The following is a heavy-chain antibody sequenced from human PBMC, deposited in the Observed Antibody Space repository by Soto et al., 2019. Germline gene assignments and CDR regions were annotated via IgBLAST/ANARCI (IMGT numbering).Heavy chain of an antibody. CDR3: ARAAMVPSSYGMDV. J-gene: IGHJ6*02. D-gene: IGHD5-18*01. V-gene: IGHV4-38-2*01. CDR2: IYHSGST. Sequence: PSETLSLTCAVSGYSISSGYYWGWIRQPPGKGLEWIGSIYHSGSTYYNPSLKSRVTISVDTSKNQFSLKLSSVTAADTAVYYCARAAMVPSSYGMDVWAQGTTVPVS. CDR1: GYSISSGYY.